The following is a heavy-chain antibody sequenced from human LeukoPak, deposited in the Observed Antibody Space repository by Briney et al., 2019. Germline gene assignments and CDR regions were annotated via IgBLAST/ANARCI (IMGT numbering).Heavy chain of an antibody. CDR1: GGSMNSYY. J-gene: IGHJ4*02. CDR3: ARLRGNYFPDY. V-gene: IGHV4-59*01. Sequence: SETLSLTCTVSGGSMNSYYWTWIRQPPGKTLEWIAYIFYSGSTNYNPSLKSRVTISVDTSQNKFSLKLNSITAADTAVYYCARLRGNYFPDYWGQGTLVTVSS. D-gene: IGHD2/OR15-2a*01. CDR2: IFYSGST.